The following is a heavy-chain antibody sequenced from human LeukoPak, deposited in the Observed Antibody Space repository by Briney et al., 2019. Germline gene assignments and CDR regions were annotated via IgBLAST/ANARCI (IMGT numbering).Heavy chain of an antibody. CDR2: IYYSGIT. CDR3: ARHGSGFWSGTSWLNYYHGMDV. Sequence: PSETLSLTCTVSGGSISSGGYSWSWIRQHPGKGLEWIGYIYYSGITYYNPSLKSRVTISVDTSKNQFSLKLSSVTAADTAVYYCARHGSGFWSGTSWLNYYHGMDVWGQGTTVTVSS. V-gene: IGHV4-31*03. J-gene: IGHJ6*02. CDR1: GGSISSGGYS. D-gene: IGHD2-2*01.